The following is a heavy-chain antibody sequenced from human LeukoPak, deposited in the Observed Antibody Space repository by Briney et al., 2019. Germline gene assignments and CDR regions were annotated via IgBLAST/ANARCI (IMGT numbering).Heavy chain of an antibody. D-gene: IGHD3-10*01. CDR2: ISHDGRDK. CDR3: ARDPGFWALPGPWHMDV. CDR1: GFTFTTCA. V-gene: IGHV3-30*04. Sequence: SGGSLRLSCAASGFTFTTCAMHWVRQAPGRGLEWVALISHDGRDKLYADSVKGRFTISRDDSKNTLNLQMNSLRPEDAALYYCARDPGFWALPGPWHMDVWGQGTTVTVSS. J-gene: IGHJ6*02.